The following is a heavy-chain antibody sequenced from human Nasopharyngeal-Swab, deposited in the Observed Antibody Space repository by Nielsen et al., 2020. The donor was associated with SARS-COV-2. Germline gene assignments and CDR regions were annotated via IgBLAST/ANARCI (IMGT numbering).Heavy chain of an antibody. V-gene: IGHV3-48*03. CDR2: ISSSGSTI. CDR1: GFTFSSYE. Sequence: GGSLRLSCAASGFTFSSYEMNWVRQAPGKGLEWVSYISSSGSTIYYADSVKGRFTISRDNAKNSLYLQMNSLRAEDTAVYYCARDTCSGGSCYTDYWGKGTLVTVSS. D-gene: IGHD2-15*01. CDR3: ARDTCSGGSCYTDY. J-gene: IGHJ4*02.